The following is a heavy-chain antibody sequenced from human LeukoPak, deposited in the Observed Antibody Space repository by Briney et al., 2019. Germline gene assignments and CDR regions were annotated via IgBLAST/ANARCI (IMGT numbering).Heavy chain of an antibody. J-gene: IGHJ4*02. V-gene: IGHV3-48*03. CDR2: ISSSGSTI. D-gene: IGHD6-13*01. CDR3: AKEGSSWSTFDY. CDR1: GFTFSSYE. Sequence: GGSLRLSCAASGFTFSSYEMNWVRQAPGKGLEWVSYISSSGSTIYYADSVKGRFTISRDNAKNSLYLQLNSLRAEDMALYYCAKEGSSWSTFDYWGQGTLVTVSS.